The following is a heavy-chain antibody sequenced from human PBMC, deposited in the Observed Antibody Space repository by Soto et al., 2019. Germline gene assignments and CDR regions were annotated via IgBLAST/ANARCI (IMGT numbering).Heavy chain of an antibody. Sequence: QVQLQGSGPGLVKPSETLSLTCTVSGGSISSHYWSWLRQPPGQGLEWIGYIYYSGSTNYNPSLRSRVTISVDTSKSQFSLRLSSVTAADTAVYFCARLDGYDHYFGYWGQGALVTVSS. CDR2: IYYSGST. D-gene: IGHD5-12*01. CDR3: ARLDGYDHYFGY. J-gene: IGHJ4*02. V-gene: IGHV4-59*08. CDR1: GGSISSHY.